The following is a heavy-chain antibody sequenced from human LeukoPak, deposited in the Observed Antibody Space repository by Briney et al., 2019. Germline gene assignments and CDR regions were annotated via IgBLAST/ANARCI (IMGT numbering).Heavy chain of an antibody. CDR3: ARGRFSVYYFDY. CDR2: IIHSGAT. CDR1: GGSFSDYY. Sequence: SETLSLTCGSSGGSFSDYYWSWIRQPPGKGLEWIGEIIHSGATSSSPSLKSRVTISMDPSKNQFSLRLSSVTAADTAVYYCARGRFSVYYFDYWGQGSLVTVSS. J-gene: IGHJ4*02. V-gene: IGHV4-34*01. D-gene: IGHD3-3*02.